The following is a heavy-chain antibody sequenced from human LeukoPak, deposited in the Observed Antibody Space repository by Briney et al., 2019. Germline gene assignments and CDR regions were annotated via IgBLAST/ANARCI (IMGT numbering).Heavy chain of an antibody. J-gene: IGHJ4*02. D-gene: IGHD3-3*02. Sequence: GGSLRLSCAASGFTFSSYGMHWVRKAPGKGLEWVAVIWYDGSNKYYADSVKGRFTISRDNSKNTLYLQMNSLRAEDTAVYYCARDRDPIRARFDYWGQGTLVTVSS. CDR2: IWYDGSNK. CDR1: GFTFSSYG. CDR3: ARDRDPIRARFDY. V-gene: IGHV3-33*01.